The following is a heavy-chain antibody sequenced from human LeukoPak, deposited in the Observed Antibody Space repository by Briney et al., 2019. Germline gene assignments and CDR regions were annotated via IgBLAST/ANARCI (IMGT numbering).Heavy chain of an antibody. CDR3: ARAWRDYDILTGTRRRYNAFDI. V-gene: IGHV4-59*01. Sequence: SETLSLTCTVSGGSISSYCWSWIQQPPGKGLEWIGYIYYSGSTNYNPSLKSRVTISVDTSKNQFSLKLSSVTAADTAVYYCARAWRDYDILTGTRRRYNAFDIWGQGTMVTVSS. D-gene: IGHD3-9*01. J-gene: IGHJ3*02. CDR1: GGSISSYC. CDR2: IYYSGST.